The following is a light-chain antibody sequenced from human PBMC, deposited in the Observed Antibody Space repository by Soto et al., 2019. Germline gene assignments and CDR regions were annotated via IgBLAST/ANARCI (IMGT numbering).Light chain of an antibody. CDR1: QSISSW. J-gene: IGKJ2*01. CDR2: KAS. V-gene: IGKV1-5*03. CDR3: QQYNSSQYT. Sequence: DIQMTQSPSTLSASVGDRVTITCRASQSISSWLAWYQQKPGKAPKLLIYKASSLESGVPSRFSGSGSGTECTLTISSLQPDDFATYYCQQYNSSQYTFGQGTKLEIK.